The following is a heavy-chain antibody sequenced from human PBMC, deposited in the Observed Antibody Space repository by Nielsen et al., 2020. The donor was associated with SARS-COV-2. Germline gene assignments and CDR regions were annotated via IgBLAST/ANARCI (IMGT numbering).Heavy chain of an antibody. J-gene: IGHJ6*03. V-gene: IGHV3-48*02. CDR2: ISSSSSTI. CDR3: ARDDIVVVPAAIRANYYYYYMDV. D-gene: IGHD2-2*02. Sequence: VRQMPGKGLEWVSYISSSSSTIYYADSVKGRFTISRDNAKNSLYLQMDSLRDEDTAVYYCARDDIVVVPAAIRANYYYYYMDVWGKGTTVTVSS.